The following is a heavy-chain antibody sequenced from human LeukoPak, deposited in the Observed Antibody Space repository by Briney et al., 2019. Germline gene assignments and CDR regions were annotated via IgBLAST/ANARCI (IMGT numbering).Heavy chain of an antibody. J-gene: IGHJ3*02. CDR2: IKQDGSEK. D-gene: IGHD3-22*01. Sequence: GGSLRLSCAASGFTFSSYWMSWVRQAPGKGLEWVANIKQDGSEKYYVDSVKGRFTISRDNAKNSLYLQMNSLRAEDTAVYYCARVPSKGYDSSGYYYAFDIWGQGTMVTVPS. CDR1: GFTFSSYW. CDR3: ARVPSKGYDSSGYYYAFDI. V-gene: IGHV3-7*01.